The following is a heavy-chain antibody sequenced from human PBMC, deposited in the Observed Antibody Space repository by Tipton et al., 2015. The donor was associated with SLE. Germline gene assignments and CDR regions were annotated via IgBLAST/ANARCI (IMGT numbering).Heavy chain of an antibody. CDR3: AKEWTPILIRDWFDP. CDR2: ISYDGSNK. D-gene: IGHD3-10*01. CDR1: GFTFSSYA. J-gene: IGHJ5*02. Sequence: SLRLSRAASGFTFSSYAMHWVRQAPGKGLEWVAVISYDGSNKYYADSVKGRFTISRDNSKNTLYLQMNSLRAEDTAVYYCAKEWTPILIRDWFDPWGQGTLVTVSS. V-gene: IGHV3-30-3*01.